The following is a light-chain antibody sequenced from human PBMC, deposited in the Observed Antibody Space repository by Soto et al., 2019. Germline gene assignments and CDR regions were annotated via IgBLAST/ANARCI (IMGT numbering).Light chain of an antibody. J-gene: IGLJ2*01. CDR1: SSDIGTYDY. V-gene: IGLV2-14*01. CDR2: EVS. CDR3: SSYTNINTLI. Sequence: QSVLAQPASVSGSPGQSITISCTGTSSDIGTYDYVSWYQQHPGKAPKLMIYEVSNRPSGVSNRFSGSKSGNTASLTISGLQAADEADYYCSSYTNINTLIFGGGTQLT.